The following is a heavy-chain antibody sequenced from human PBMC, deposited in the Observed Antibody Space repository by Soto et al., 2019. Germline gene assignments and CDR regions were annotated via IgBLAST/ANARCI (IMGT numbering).Heavy chain of an antibody. D-gene: IGHD3-22*01. CDR1: GGTFSTYA. J-gene: IGHJ4*02. CDR3: ARGVHYDSSGYYYFY. CDR2: IIPLFGTA. V-gene: IGHV1-69*01. Sequence: VKVSCKASGGTFSTYAIGWVRQAPGQGLEWMGGIIPLFGTAKHAQNFQGRITITADESTNTAYMELRSLRSQDTAVYYCARGVHYDSSGYYYFYWGQGTLVTVSS.